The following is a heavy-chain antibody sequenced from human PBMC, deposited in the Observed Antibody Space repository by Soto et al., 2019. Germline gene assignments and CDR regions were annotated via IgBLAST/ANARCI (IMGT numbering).Heavy chain of an antibody. J-gene: IGHJ4*02. CDR2: IGHREST. D-gene: IGHD5-12*01. CDR1: GGSFSGYY. CDR3: ARGGGYDSFDF. V-gene: IGHV4-34*01. Sequence: PSETLSLTCAVYGGSFSGYYWSWSRQPPGKGLEWIGDIGHRESTNYNPSLKSRLTMSIDRTRNQFSLSLSSMTAADKAVYYCARGGGYDSFDFWGQGIQVTVSS.